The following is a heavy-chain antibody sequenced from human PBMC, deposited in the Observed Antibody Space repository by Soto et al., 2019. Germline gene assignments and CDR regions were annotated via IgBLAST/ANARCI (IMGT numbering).Heavy chain of an antibody. Sequence: QVQLVESGGGLVKPGGSLRLSCAASGLTFSDCYMNWIRQAPGKGLEWVSYISSSGSSINYAGSVKGRFTISRDNAKNSPDLQMNSLRAEDTAMYYCARVRFGEWGYAMDVWGQGTTVTVSS. CDR2: ISSSGSSI. D-gene: IGHD3-10*01. J-gene: IGHJ6*02. CDR1: GLTFSDCY. V-gene: IGHV3-11*01. CDR3: ARVRFGEWGYAMDV.